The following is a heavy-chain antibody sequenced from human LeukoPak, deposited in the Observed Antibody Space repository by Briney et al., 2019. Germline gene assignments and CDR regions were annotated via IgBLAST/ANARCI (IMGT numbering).Heavy chain of an antibody. Sequence: ASVKVSCKASGYTFTSYYMHWVRQVPGQGLEWMGIINPSGGSTSYAQKFQGRVTMTRDTSTSTVYMELSSLRSEDTAVYYCAREGITQWLVRYGLDYWGQGTLVTVSS. CDR2: INPSGGST. J-gene: IGHJ4*02. V-gene: IGHV1-46*01. CDR1: GYTFTSYY. CDR3: AREGITQWLVRYGLDY. D-gene: IGHD6-19*01.